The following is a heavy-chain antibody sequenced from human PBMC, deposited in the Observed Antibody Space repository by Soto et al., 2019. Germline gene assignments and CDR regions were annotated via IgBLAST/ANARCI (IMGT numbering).Heavy chain of an antibody. V-gene: IGHV5-51*01. Sequence: PGESLKISCKGSGYSFTSYWIGWVRQMPGKGLEWMGIIYPGDSDTRYSPSFQGQVTISADKSISTAYLQWSSLRASDTAMYYCATTREGQLAAFDIWGQGTMVTVSS. CDR2: IYPGDSDT. CDR1: GYSFTSYW. D-gene: IGHD6-6*01. CDR3: ATTREGQLAAFDI. J-gene: IGHJ3*02.